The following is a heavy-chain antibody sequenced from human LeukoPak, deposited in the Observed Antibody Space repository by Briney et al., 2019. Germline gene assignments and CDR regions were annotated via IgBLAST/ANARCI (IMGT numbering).Heavy chain of an antibody. V-gene: IGHV4-34*01. Sequence: PSETLSLTCAVYGGSFSGYYWSWLRQPPGKGREGIGEVNHSESTNYNPSLKSRVTISVDTSKNQCSLKLSSVTAADTAVYYCARGRYYDYVWGSYRSRRKTTFDYWGQGTLVTVSS. CDR2: VNHSEST. CDR1: GGSFSGYY. D-gene: IGHD3-16*02. J-gene: IGHJ4*02. CDR3: ARGRYYDYVWGSYRSRRKTTFDY.